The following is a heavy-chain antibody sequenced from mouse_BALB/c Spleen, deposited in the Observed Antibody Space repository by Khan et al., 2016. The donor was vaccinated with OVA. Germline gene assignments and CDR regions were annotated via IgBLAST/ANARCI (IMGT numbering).Heavy chain of an antibody. D-gene: IGHD3-1*01. Sequence: QIQLVQSGPELKKPGETVKISCTASGYTFTNYGMNWVKQAPGKGLKWMGWINTYTGQPTYPDEFKGRFAFSLETSASTAYLQINNLNTEDTATYCCASSSSYWSFDVWGAGTTVIVSS. V-gene: IGHV9-3-1*01. CDR1: GYTFTNYG. CDR2: INTYTGQP. CDR3: ASSSSYWSFDV. J-gene: IGHJ1*01.